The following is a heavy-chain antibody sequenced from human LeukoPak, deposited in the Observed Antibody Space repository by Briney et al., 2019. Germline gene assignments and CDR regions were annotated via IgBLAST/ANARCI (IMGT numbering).Heavy chain of an antibody. J-gene: IGHJ5*02. CDR3: ATAAPIYYGSGSYIWFDP. D-gene: IGHD3-10*01. V-gene: IGHV1-24*01. CDR2: FDPEDGET. CDR1: GYTLTELS. Sequence: ASVKVSCKVSGYTLTELSMHWVRQAPGKGLEWMGGFDPEDGETIYAQKFQGRVIMTEDTSTDTAYMELSSLRSEDTAVYYCATAAPIYYGSGSYIWFDPWGQGTLVTVSS.